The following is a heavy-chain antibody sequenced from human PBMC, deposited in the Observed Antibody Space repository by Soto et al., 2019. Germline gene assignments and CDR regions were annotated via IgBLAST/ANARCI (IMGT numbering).Heavy chain of an antibody. Sequence: EVQLVESGGGLVKPGGSLRLSCAASGFTFSSYTMNWVRQAPGKGLEWVSSISTTSSYIYYSDSVKGRFTISRDNAKNSLYLQMNSLRAEDTAVYYCAGVQCSGSCQNWFDPWGQGTLVTVSS. V-gene: IGHV3-21*01. J-gene: IGHJ5*02. D-gene: IGHD2-15*01. CDR2: ISTTSSYI. CDR1: GFTFSSYT. CDR3: AGVQCSGSCQNWFDP.